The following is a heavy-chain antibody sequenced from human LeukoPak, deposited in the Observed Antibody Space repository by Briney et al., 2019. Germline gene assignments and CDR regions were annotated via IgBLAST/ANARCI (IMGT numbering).Heavy chain of an antibody. V-gene: IGHV4-4*07. CDR2: IYTSGST. D-gene: IGHD1-7*01. CDR1: GGSINNYW. CDR3: ARTYNWNWGVNWFDP. J-gene: IGHJ5*02. Sequence: SETLSLTCSVSGGSINNYWWNWIRQPAGKGLEWIGRIYTSGSTNYNPSLKSRVTMSVDTSKNQFSLKLSSVTAADTAVYYCARTYNWNWGVNWFDPWGQGTLVTVSS.